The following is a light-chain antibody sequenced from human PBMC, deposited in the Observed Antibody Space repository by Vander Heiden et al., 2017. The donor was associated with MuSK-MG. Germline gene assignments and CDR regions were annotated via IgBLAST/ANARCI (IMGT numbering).Light chain of an antibody. V-gene: IGKV3D-15*01. CDR2: GAS. Sequence: EIVMTQSPATLSVSPGERATLSCRASQSVSSNLAWYQQKPGQAPRLLIYGASIRATGIPARFSGSGSGTEFTLTISSLQSEDFAVYYCQQYNNWPPKFTFGPGTKVEIK. J-gene: IGKJ3*01. CDR1: QSVSSN. CDR3: QQYNNWPPKFT.